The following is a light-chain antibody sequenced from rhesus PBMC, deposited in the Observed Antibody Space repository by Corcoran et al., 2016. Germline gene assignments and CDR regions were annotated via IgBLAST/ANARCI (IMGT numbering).Light chain of an antibody. CDR3: QHYSSSPWT. CDR2: TAS. V-gene: IGKV1-22*01. Sequence: DIRMTQSPSSLSASVGDTVTITCRASQSISSWLAWYQQNPGNAPKLLIYTASTLQGGVPSRFSGSGSGTDFTLTINSLQSEDFATYYCQHYSSSPWTFGQGTKVEIK. CDR1: QSISSW. J-gene: IGKJ1*01.